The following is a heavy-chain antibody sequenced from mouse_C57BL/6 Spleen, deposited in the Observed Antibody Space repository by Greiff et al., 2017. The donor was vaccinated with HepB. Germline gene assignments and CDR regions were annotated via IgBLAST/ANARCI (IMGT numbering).Heavy chain of an antibody. CDR3: TRGGTTVSMDY. V-gene: IGHV1-82*01. CDR1: GYAFSSSW. J-gene: IGHJ4*01. D-gene: IGHD1-1*01. CDR2: IYPGDGDT. Sequence: QVQLQQSGPELVKPGASVKISCKASGYAFSSSWMNWVKQRPGKGLEWIGRIYPGDGDTNYNGKFKGKATLTADKSSSTAYMQLSSLTSEDSAVYFCTRGGTTVSMDYWGQGTSVTVSS.